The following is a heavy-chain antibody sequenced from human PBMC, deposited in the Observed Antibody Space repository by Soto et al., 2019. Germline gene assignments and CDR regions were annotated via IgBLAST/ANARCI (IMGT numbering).Heavy chain of an antibody. CDR1: GYTFTSYY. CDR2: INPSGGDI. CDR3: GRDGGYQRFDF. D-gene: IGHD2-15*01. J-gene: IGHJ4*02. V-gene: IGHV1-46*03. Sequence: QVQLVQSGAEVKKPGASVKVSCKASGYTFTSYYIHWVRQAPGQGLEWMGIINPSGGDITYAQKFQCRVTITRDASTSTVYMERSSLRSEDTAVYYCGRDGGYQRFDFWGQGALVTVSS.